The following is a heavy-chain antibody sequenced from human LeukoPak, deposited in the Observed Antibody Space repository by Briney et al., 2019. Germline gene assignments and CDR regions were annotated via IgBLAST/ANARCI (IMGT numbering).Heavy chain of an antibody. V-gene: IGHV4-4*09. CDR2: IYTSGST. CDR3: ARAEQLLPYYYYYMDV. CDR1: GGSISSYY. D-gene: IGHD5-18*01. J-gene: IGHJ6*03. Sequence: SETLSLTCTVSGGSISSYYWSWIRQPPGKGLEWTGYIYTSGSTNYNPSLKSRVTISVDTSKNQFSLKLSSVTAADTAVYYCARAEQLLPYYYYYMDVWGKGTTVTVSS.